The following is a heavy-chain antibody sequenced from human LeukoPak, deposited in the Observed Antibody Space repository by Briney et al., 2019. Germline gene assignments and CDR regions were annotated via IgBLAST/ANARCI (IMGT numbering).Heavy chain of an antibody. CDR3: ARDLAVTAAGA. CDR2: INPNSGGT. Sequence: ASVKVSCKASGYTFTSYGISWVRQAPGQGLEWMGWINPNSGGTNYAQKFQGRVTMTRDTSISTAYMELSRLRSDDTAVYYCARDLAVTAAGAWGQGTLVTVSS. V-gene: IGHV1-2*02. CDR1: GYTFTSYG. D-gene: IGHD6-13*01. J-gene: IGHJ5*02.